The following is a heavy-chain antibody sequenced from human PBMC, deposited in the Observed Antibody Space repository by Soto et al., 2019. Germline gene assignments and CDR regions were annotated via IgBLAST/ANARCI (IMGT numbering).Heavy chain of an antibody. CDR2: IYYSGST. CDR3: ASRKSSPYFDY. J-gene: IGHJ4*02. D-gene: IGHD3-10*01. CDR1: GGSISSGDYY. Sequence: PSETLSLTCTVSGGSISSGDYYWSWIRQPPGKGLEWIGYIYYSGSTYYNPSLKSRVTISVDTSKNQFSLKLSSVTAADTDVYDRASRKSSPYFDYWGQVTLVTVSS. V-gene: IGHV4-30-4*01.